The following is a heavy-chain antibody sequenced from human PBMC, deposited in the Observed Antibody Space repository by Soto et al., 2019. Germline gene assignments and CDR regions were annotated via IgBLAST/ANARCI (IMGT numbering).Heavy chain of an antibody. CDR2: TNYSGST. Sequence: PSETMSLSCTVFGGSIREGDHYLSWLHQPPGKGLEWIGYTNYSGSTYYNPSLKSRVTISVDASKNQVSLKLSSVTAADTAGYYCAASGPYYYYGMDGCGQGNSVSVSA. D-gene: IGHD6-6*01. J-gene: IGHJ6*01. CDR3: AASGPYYYYGMDG. V-gene: IGHV4-30-4*01. CDR1: GGSIREGDHY.